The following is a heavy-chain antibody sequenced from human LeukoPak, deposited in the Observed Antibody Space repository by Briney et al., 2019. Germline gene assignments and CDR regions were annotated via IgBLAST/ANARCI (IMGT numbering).Heavy chain of an antibody. CDR2: ISGSGGST. Sequence: PGGSLRLSCAASGFTFSSYAMSWVRQAPGKGLEWVSAISGSGGSTYYADSVKGRFTISRDNAKNSLYLQMNSLRAEDTAVYYCASRGYSGSYWGQGTLVTVSS. V-gene: IGHV3-23*01. CDR3: ASRGYSGSY. D-gene: IGHD1-26*01. J-gene: IGHJ4*02. CDR1: GFTFSSYA.